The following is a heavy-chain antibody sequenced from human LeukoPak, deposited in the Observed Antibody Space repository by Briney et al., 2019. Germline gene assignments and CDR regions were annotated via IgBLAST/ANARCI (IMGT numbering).Heavy chain of an antibody. V-gene: IGHV3-23*01. CDR1: GFTFDTYA. CDR3: AILPGYSSGWYEVNY. D-gene: IGHD6-13*01. Sequence: PGGSLRLSCAASGFTFDTYALSWVRRAPGKGLEWVSAISGSGTNTYYADSVKGRFTISRDNSRNTLYLQMNSPRAEDTAVYYCAILPGYSSGWYEVNYWGQGTLVTVSS. CDR2: ISGSGTNT. J-gene: IGHJ4*02.